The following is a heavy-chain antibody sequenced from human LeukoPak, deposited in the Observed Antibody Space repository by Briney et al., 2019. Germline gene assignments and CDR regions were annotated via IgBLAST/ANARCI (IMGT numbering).Heavy chain of an antibody. V-gene: IGHV3-30*04. Sequence: PGRSLRLSCAASGFTFSSYAMHWVRQAPGKGLEWVAVISYDGSNKYYADSVKGRFTISRDNAKNSLYLQMNSLRAEDTAVYYCARGGVTMDVWGKGTTVTISS. CDR1: GFTFSSYA. J-gene: IGHJ6*03. D-gene: IGHD3-10*01. CDR2: ISYDGSNK. CDR3: ARGGVTMDV.